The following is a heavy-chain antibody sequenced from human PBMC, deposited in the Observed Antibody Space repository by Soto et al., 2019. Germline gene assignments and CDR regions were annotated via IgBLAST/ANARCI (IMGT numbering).Heavy chain of an antibody. J-gene: IGHJ4*02. D-gene: IGHD4-17*01. CDR2: IYHSGST. CDR3: ARRVVAGYDHGDYHFDY. CDR1: GGSISSSNW. V-gene: IGHV4-4*02. Sequence: SETLSLTCAVSGGSISSSNWWSWVRQPPGKGLEWIGEIYHSGSTNYNPSLKSRVTISVDKSKNQFSLKLSSVTAADTAVYYCARRVVAGYDHGDYHFDYCGQGTLVPVSS.